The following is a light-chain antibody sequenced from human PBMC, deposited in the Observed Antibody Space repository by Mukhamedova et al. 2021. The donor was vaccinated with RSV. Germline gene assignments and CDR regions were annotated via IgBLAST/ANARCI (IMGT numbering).Light chain of an antibody. CDR3: SSYAGSYTYV. CDR2: DVS. J-gene: IGLJ1*01. Sequence: SDVGGYNYVSWYQHHPDKAPKLMIFDVSKRPSGVPDRFSGSKSGNTASLTISGLQADDEADYFCSSYAGSYTYVLGTGTKVTVL. CDR1: SDVGGYNY. V-gene: IGLV2-11*01.